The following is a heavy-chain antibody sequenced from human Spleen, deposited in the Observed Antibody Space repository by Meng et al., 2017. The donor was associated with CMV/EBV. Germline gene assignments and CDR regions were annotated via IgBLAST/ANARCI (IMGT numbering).Heavy chain of an antibody. D-gene: IGHD2/OR15-2a*01. V-gene: IGHV3-48*04. CDR2: ISSSGSTI. CDR3: ARGLGLSYFDY. Sequence: GESLKISCAASGFTFSSYVMDWVRQAPGKGLEWVSYISSSGSTIYYADSVKGRFTISRNNAKNSLYLQMNSLRAEDTAVYYCARGLGLSYFDYWGQGTLVTVSS. J-gene: IGHJ4*02. CDR1: GFTFSSYV.